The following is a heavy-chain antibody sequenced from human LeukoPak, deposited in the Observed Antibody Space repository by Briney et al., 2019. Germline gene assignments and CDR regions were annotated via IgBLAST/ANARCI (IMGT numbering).Heavy chain of an antibody. V-gene: IGHV4-39*07. D-gene: IGHD3-22*01. CDR1: GGSISSSSYY. CDR3: AIQLGYYDSSGPFDY. Sequence: SETLSLTCTVSGGSISSSSYYWGWIRQPPGKGLEWIGSIYHSGSTYYNPSLKSRVTISVDTSKNQFSLKLSSVTAADTAVYYCAIQLGYYDSSGPFDYWGQGTLVTVSS. J-gene: IGHJ4*02. CDR2: IYHSGST.